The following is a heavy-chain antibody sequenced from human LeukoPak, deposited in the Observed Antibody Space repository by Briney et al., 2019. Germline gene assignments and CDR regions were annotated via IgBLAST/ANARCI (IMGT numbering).Heavy chain of an antibody. V-gene: IGHV3-23*01. D-gene: IGHD3-22*01. CDR1: GFTFNNYA. Sequence: PGGSLRLSCAASGFTFNNYAMNWVRQAPGKGLEWVSAISGSGGSTYYADSVKGRFTISRDNSKNTLYLQMNSLRAEDTAVYYCAKLHYYDSSGYHSPFDYWGQGTLVTVSS. J-gene: IGHJ4*02. CDR3: AKLHYYDSSGYHSPFDY. CDR2: ISGSGGST.